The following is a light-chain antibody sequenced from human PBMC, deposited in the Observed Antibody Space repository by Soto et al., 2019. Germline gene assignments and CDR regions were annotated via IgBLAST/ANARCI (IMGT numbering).Light chain of an antibody. CDR2: GAS. Sequence: EIVLTQSPGTLSLSPGERATLSCRASQSISRNYLGWYQQNPGQAPRLLIYGASNRATGVPDRFSGSASGTDFTFTISRLEPEDFAVYYCQHYGSSPRVFGGGTKLDIK. V-gene: IGKV3-20*01. CDR3: QHYGSSPRV. CDR1: QSISRNY. J-gene: IGKJ4*01.